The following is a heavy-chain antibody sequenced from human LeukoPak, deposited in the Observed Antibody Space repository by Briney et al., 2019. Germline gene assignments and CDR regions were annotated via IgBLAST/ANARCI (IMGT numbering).Heavy chain of an antibody. J-gene: IGHJ3*02. V-gene: IGHV3-7*01. CDR2: IKQDGSEK. Sequence: GGSLRLSCAASGFTLSSYWMSWVRQAPGKGLEWVANIKQDGSEKYYVDSVKGRFTISRDNAKNSLYLQMNSLRAEDTAVYYCARDRSGNRWYPDGFDMWGQGTVVTVSS. D-gene: IGHD1-26*01. CDR3: ARDRSGNRWYPDGFDM. CDR1: GFTLSSYW.